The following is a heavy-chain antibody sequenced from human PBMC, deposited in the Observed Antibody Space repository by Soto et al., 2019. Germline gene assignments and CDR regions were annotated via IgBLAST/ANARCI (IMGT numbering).Heavy chain of an antibody. CDR2: INPKFGDT. CDR3: ARNMDYYYGPGSGNGHGV. CDR1: GYTFSAYY. V-gene: IGHV1-2*02. J-gene: IGHJ6*02. Sequence: QVQLVQSGAEVKEPGDSVRVSCEASGYTFSAYYIHWVRQAPGQGLEWMGWINPKFGDTTYAQDFQGRVPMTRDMAISTVYMELSRLTSDDTAIYYCARNMDYYYGPGSGNGHGVWGQGTTVTVFS. D-gene: IGHD3-10*01.